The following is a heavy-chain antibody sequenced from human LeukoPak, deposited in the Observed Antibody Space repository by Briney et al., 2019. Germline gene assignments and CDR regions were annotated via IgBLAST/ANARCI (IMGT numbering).Heavy chain of an antibody. D-gene: IGHD6-13*01. CDR1: GFTVSSNY. J-gene: IGHJ4*02. Sequence: PGGSLRLSCAASGFTVSSNYMSWVRQAPGKGLEWVSVIYSGGTTYYADSVEGRFTISRDNSKNTLYLQMNSLRVDDTAVYYCARVSGGAAAGKTGWYYFDYWGQGTLVTVSS. CDR2: IYSGGTT. V-gene: IGHV3-53*01. CDR3: ARVSGGAAAGKTGWYYFDY.